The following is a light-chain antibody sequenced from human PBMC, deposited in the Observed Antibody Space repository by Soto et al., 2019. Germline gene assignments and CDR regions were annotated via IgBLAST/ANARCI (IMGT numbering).Light chain of an antibody. J-gene: IGKJ1*01. CDR2: KVS. CDR3: MQGTHWPPWT. CDR1: KSLTYSHGNTF. V-gene: IGKV2-30*01. Sequence: VVMTQSPPPLAATLGQPASISCTSIKSLTYSHGNTFMNWFQQKPGQAPRRLIYKVSSRDAGVPDRFSAIGSGTDFTLRISRVEAEDVGLYYCMQGTHWPPWTFGPGTKVDIK.